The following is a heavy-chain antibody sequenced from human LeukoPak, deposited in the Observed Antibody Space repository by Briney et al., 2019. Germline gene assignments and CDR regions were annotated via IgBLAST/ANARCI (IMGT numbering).Heavy chain of an antibody. CDR2: INPSGAST. CDR1: GYTFTNSY. CDR3: ARTQRQGYCSGGYCYSDAFDI. J-gene: IGHJ3*02. V-gene: IGHV1-46*03. Sequence: ASVKVSCKASGYTFTNSYMHWVRQAPGQGLQWMGIINPSGASTSYAQRFQGRVTMTRDTSTSTVYMELSSLRSEDTAVYYCARTQRQGYCSGGYCYSDAFDIWGQETMVTVSS. D-gene: IGHD2-15*01.